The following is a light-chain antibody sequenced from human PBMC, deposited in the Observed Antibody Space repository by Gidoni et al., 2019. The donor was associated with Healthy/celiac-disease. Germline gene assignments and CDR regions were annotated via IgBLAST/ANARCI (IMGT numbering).Light chain of an antibody. CDR1: QSISSW. Sequence: DIQMTQSPSTPSASVGDRVTITCRASQSISSWLAWYQQKPGKAPKLLIYKASSIESGVPSRFSGSGSGTEFTLTISSLQPDDFATYYCQQYNSYSRTFGQGTKVEIK. J-gene: IGKJ1*01. CDR2: KAS. CDR3: QQYNSYSRT. V-gene: IGKV1-5*03.